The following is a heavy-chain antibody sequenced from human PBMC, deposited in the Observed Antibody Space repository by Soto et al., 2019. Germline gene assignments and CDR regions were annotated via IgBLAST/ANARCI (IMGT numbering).Heavy chain of an antibody. CDR3: ARWGRDGYNYYYYYGMDV. V-gene: IGHV1-18*01. J-gene: IGHJ6*02. CDR1: GYTFTSYG. Sequence: QVQLVQSGAEVKKPGASVKVSCKASGYTFTSYGISWVRQDPGQGLEWMGWISAYNGNTNYAQKLQGRVTMTTDTSTSTAYMELRSLRSDDTAVYYCARWGRDGYNYYYYYGMDVWGQGTTVTVSS. CDR2: ISAYNGNT. D-gene: IGHD5-12*01.